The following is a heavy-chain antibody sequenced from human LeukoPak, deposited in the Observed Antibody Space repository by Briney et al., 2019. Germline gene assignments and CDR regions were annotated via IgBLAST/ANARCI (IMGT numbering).Heavy chain of an antibody. J-gene: IGHJ4*02. CDR1: GFTFSSYG. V-gene: IGHV3-23*01. CDR2: ISGSGGST. Sequence: GGSLRLSCAASGFTFSSYGMSWVRQAPGKGLEWVSAISGSGGSTYYADSVKGRFTISRDNSKNTLFLQMNSLAVDDTALYYCAKESGHDDYWGQGTLVTVSS. CDR3: AKESGHDDY. D-gene: IGHD5-12*01.